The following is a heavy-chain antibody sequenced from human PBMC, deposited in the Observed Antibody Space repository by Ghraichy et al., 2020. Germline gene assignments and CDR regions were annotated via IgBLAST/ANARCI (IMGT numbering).Heavy chain of an antibody. Sequence: ASVKVSCKTSGYTFTGHYMHWVRQAPGQGLEWMGWINPNNGGTNYAQKFQGRVTMTRDTSISTAYMELSSLTSDDTAVYYCGRDHDILRGLGLTEAYWGQGTLVPVSS. CDR2: INPNNGGT. CDR1: GYTFTGHY. D-gene: IGHD3-9*01. J-gene: IGHJ4*02. V-gene: IGHV1-2*02. CDR3: GRDHDILRGLGLTEAY.